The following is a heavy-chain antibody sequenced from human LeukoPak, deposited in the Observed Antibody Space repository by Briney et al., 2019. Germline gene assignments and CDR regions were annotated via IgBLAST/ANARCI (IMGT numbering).Heavy chain of an antibody. CDR1: GGSISSYY. CDR3: ARDPSNCSGGSCLDDAFDI. V-gene: IGHV4-4*07. J-gene: IGHJ3*02. CDR2: IYTSGST. Sequence: PSETLSLTCTVSGGSISSYYWSWIRQPAGKGLEWIGRIYTSGSTNYNPSLKSRITMSVDTSKNQFSLKLSSVTAADTAVYYCARDPSNCSGGSCLDDAFDIWGQGTMVTVSS. D-gene: IGHD2-15*01.